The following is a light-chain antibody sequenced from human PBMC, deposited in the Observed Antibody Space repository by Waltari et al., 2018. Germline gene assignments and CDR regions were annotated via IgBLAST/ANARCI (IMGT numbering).Light chain of an antibody. J-gene: IGLJ2*01. V-gene: IGLV1-36*01. CDR3: AAWDISLNNLL. CDR1: SSNIGDSA. CDR2: YDD. Sequence: QSALTQPPSVSGAPRQRVTISCSGTSSNIGDSAVNWYQQLPGKPPKLVIYYDDLVPSGVSDRFSGSESGSAASLAISGRRSEDEAVYFCAAWDISLNNLLFGGGTKLTVL.